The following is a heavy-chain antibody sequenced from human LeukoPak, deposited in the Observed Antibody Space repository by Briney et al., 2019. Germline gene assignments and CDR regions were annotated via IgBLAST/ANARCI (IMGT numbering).Heavy chain of an antibody. CDR2: IYYSGSS. CDR3: ARSDGVWLKLYHFDY. J-gene: IGHJ4*02. Sequence: PSETLSLTCTVSGGSISSSNYYWGWIRQPPGKGLEWIGSIYYSGSSYYNPSLKSRVNISVDTSKNQFSLKLSSVTAADTAVYYCARSDGVWLKLYHFDYWGQGTLVTVSS. CDR1: GGSISSSNYY. V-gene: IGHV4-39*01. D-gene: IGHD2-8*01.